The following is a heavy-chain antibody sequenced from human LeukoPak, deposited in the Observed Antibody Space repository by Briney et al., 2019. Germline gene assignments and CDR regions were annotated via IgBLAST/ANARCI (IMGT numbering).Heavy chain of an antibody. D-gene: IGHD6-13*01. Sequence: GGSLRLSCAASGFTLDDYAMHWVRQAPGKGLEWVSGISWNSGSIGYADSVKGRFTISRDNAKNSLYLQMNSLRAEDTALYYCAKDGDSSSWYYGGTFDYWGQGTLVTVSS. CDR3: AKDGDSSSWYYGGTFDY. CDR1: GFTLDDYA. J-gene: IGHJ4*02. V-gene: IGHV3-9*01. CDR2: ISWNSGSI.